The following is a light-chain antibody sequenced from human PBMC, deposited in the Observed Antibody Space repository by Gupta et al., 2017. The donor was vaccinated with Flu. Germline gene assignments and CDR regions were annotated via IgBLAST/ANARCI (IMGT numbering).Light chain of an antibody. CDR1: GTGYD. CDR2: GNS. V-gene: IGLV1-40*01. Sequence: QSVLTQPPSMSRAPGQRVTIPCTGTGTGYDVHWYQHLPGRAPKLLIYGNSSRPSGVPDRFSGSKSGTSASLAITGLQAEDEADYYCQSYDSSLSGVVFGGGTKLTVL. CDR3: QSYDSSLSGVV. J-gene: IGLJ2*01.